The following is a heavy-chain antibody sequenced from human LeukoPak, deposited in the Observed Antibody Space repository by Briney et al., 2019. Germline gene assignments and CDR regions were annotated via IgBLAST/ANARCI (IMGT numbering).Heavy chain of an antibody. CDR1: GYTFTGYY. CDR3: ARDSGWYTDPWYFDL. CDR2: INPNSGGT. D-gene: IGHD6-19*01. V-gene: IGHV1-2*02. J-gene: IGHJ2*01. Sequence: ASVKVSCKASGYTFTGYYMHRVRQAPGQGLEWMGWINPNSGGTNYAQKFQGRVTMTRDTSISTAYMELSRLRSDDTAVYYCARDSGWYTDPWYFDLWGRGTLVTVSS.